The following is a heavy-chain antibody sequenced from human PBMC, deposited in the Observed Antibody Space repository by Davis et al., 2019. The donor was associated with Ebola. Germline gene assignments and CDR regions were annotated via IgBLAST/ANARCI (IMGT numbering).Heavy chain of an antibody. CDR1: GFTFSIYA. J-gene: IGHJ2*01. CDR2: ISSSSSTI. CDR3: ARALLWFGELPSWYFDL. D-gene: IGHD3-10*01. Sequence: GESLKISCAASGFTFSIYAMSWVRQAPGKGLEWVSYISSSSSTIYYADSVKGRFTISRDNAKNSLYLQMNSLRDEDMAVYYCARALLWFGELPSWYFDLWGRGTLVTVSS. V-gene: IGHV3-48*02.